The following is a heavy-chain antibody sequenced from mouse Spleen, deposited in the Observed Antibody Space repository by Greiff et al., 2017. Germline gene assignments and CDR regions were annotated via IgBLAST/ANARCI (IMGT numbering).Heavy chain of an antibody. D-gene: IGHD2-4*01. Sequence: EVKLEESGGGLVKPGGSLKLSCAASGFTFSSYAMSWVRQTPEKRLEWVATISDGGSYTYYPDNVKGRFTISRDNAKNNLYLQMSHLKSEDTAMYYCARDTYDYDLRAMDYWGQGTSVTVSS. J-gene: IGHJ4*01. CDR3: ARDTYDYDLRAMDY. CDR1: GFTFSSYA. CDR2: ISDGGSYT. V-gene: IGHV5-4*01.